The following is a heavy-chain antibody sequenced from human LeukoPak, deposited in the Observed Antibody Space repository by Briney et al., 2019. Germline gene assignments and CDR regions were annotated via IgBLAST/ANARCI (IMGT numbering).Heavy chain of an antibody. V-gene: IGHV3-21*01. Sequence: GGSLRLSCVASGFTFSSYPMNWVRQAPGKGLEWVSYISSGSSYINYAESVKGRFTISRDNANNSLYLQMNSLRVEDTAVYYCPRSFAFSESSWGQGSLATVSS. J-gene: IGHJ5*02. CDR2: ISSGSSYI. CDR1: GFTFSSYP. D-gene: IGHD3-3*02. CDR3: PRSFAFSESS.